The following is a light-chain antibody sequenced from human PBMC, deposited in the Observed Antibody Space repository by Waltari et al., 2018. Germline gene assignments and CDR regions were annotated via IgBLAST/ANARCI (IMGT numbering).Light chain of an antibody. J-gene: IGLJ3*02. CDR3: ASYTSKTTWV. Sequence: QSALTQPASVSGSPGQSITISCTGTNSDVGGYNYVSWYQQDPGKAPKPMIYEVSNRPSGVSHRFSGSKSGNTASLTISGLQAEDESDYYCASYTSKTTWVFGGGTKLTVL. V-gene: IGLV2-14*01. CDR1: NSDVGGYNY. CDR2: EVS.